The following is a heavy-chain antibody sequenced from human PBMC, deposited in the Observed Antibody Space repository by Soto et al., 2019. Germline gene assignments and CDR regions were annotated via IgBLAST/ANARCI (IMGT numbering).Heavy chain of an antibody. J-gene: IGHJ5*02. V-gene: IGHV3-33*01. CDR3: TTDLARIVATMAPGGGGPYNWFDP. D-gene: IGHD5-12*01. Sequence: PGGSQRLSYAASGFTFSGYGVHWVRQAPGKGLEWVAVIWSDGSTKYYADSVKGRFTISRDDSKNTLYLQMNSLRAEDTAVYYCTTDLARIVATMAPGGGGPYNWFDPWGQGTLVTVSS. CDR1: GFTFSGYG. CDR2: IWSDGSTK.